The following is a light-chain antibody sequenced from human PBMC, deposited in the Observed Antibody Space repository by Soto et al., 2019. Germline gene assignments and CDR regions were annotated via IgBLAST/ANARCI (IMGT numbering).Light chain of an antibody. CDR1: QNILSN. V-gene: IGKV3-11*01. CDR3: QHRSNWPLT. J-gene: IGKJ4*01. Sequence: EIVMTPSPATLSLSHGERATLSCRASQNILSNLAWYQQKPGQAPRLLIYGASNRATGIPDRCSGSGSGTDFTLTISSLEPEDFAVYFCQHRSNWPLTFGGGTKVDIK. CDR2: GAS.